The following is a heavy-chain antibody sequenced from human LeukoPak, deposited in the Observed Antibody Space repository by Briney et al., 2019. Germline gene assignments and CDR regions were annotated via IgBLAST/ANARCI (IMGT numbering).Heavy chain of an antibody. CDR3: ARMVAVAGTGGNYYFDY. J-gene: IGHJ4*02. V-gene: IGHV6-1*01. CDR1: GDSVSSKSAA. CDR2: TYYRSKWYN. D-gene: IGHD6-19*01. Sequence: SQTLSLTCAIFGDSVSSKSAAWNWIRQSPSRGLEWLGRTYYRSKWYNDYAVSVKSRITINPDTSKNQFSLQLNSVTPEDTAVYYCARMVAVAGTGGNYYFDYWGQGTLVTVSS.